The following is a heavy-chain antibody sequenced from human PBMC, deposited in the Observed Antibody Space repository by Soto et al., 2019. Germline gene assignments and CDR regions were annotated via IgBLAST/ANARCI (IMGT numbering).Heavy chain of an antibody. CDR3: ARPLGYCISTSCYEDGMDV. CDR2: IWYDGSNK. D-gene: IGHD2-2*01. CDR1: GFTFSSYG. Sequence: QVQLVESGGGVVQPGRSLRLSCAASGFTFSSYGMHWVRQAPGKGLEWVAVIWYDGSNKYYADSVKGRFTISRDNSKNTLYLKLNSLRAEDTAVYYCARPLGYCISTSCYEDGMDVWGQGTTVTVSS. J-gene: IGHJ6*02. V-gene: IGHV3-33*01.